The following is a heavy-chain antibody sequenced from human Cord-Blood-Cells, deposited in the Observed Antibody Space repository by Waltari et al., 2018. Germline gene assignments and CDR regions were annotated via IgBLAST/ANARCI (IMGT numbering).Heavy chain of an antibody. V-gene: IGHV2-5*01. CDR2: IYWNDDK. CDR1: GFSLSTSGVG. J-gene: IGHJ5*02. Sequence: QITLKESGPTLVKPTQTLTLTCTFSGFSLSTSGVGVGWLRQPPGKALEWLALIYWNDDKRYSPSLKSRLTITKDTSKNQVVLTMTNMDPVDTATYYCAHSFLTARRAVGWFDPWGQGTLVTVSS. CDR3: AHSFLTARRAVGWFDP. D-gene: IGHD6-6*01.